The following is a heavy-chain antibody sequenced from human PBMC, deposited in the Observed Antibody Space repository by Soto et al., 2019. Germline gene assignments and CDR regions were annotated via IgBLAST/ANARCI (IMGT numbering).Heavy chain of an antibody. CDR3: ARDQKEYYMDV. V-gene: IGHV3-64*01. J-gene: IGHJ6*03. Sequence: PGGSLRLSCAASGFTFSSYAMHWVRQAPGKGLEYVSAISSNGGSTYYANSVKGRFTISRDNSKNTLYLQMGSLRAEDMAVYYCARDQKEYYMDVWGKGTTVTVSS. CDR1: GFTFSSYA. CDR2: ISSNGGST.